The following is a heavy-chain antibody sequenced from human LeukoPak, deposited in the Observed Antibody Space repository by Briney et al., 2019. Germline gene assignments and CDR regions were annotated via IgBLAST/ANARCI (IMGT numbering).Heavy chain of an antibody. J-gene: IGHJ4*02. CDR1: NFTFTAYN. V-gene: IGHV3-48*02. D-gene: IGHD4-11*01. Sequence: GGSLRLSCVAYNFTFTAYNMNWVRQAAGKGLEWISYINYSRNKISYADSVKGRFSVSRDNDKNAVYLQMNSLTDEDTAKYYCARDWGYGYSDQWGQGTLVTVSS. CDR2: INYSRNKI. CDR3: ARDWGYGYSDQ.